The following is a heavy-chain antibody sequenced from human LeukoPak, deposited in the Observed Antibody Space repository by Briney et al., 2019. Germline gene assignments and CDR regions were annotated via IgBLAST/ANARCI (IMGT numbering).Heavy chain of an antibody. CDR2: ISYDGSNK. D-gene: IGHD2-2*01. CDR1: GFTFSSYA. CDR3: ARDLSIRSSSWFDL. Sequence: GGSLRLSCAASGFTFSSYAMHWVRQAPGKGLEWVAVISYDGSNKYYADSVKGRFTISRDNSKNTLYLQMNSLRAEDTAVYYCARDLSIRSSSWFDLWGQGTLVTVSS. V-gene: IGHV3-30-3*01. J-gene: IGHJ5*02.